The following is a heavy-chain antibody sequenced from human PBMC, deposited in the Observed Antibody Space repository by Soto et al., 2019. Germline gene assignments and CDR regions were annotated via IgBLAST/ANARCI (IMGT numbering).Heavy chain of an antibody. V-gene: IGHV1-69*01. Sequence: QEQLVQSGAEVKKPGSSVKVSCKASGGIFSSYAISWVRQAPGQGLEWMGGIIPIFGTANYAQNFQGRVTITADESTNTAYLDLSSLKSADTAIYYCARGGSGYVWSNEFWGQGTLVTVSS. CDR1: GGIFSSYA. CDR2: IIPIFGTA. D-gene: IGHD3-22*01. CDR3: ARGGSGYVWSNEF. J-gene: IGHJ4*02.